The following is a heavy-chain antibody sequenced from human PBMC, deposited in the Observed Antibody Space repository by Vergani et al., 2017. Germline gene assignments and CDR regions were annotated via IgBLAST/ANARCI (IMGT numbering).Heavy chain of an antibody. CDR3: AKGSLTGYYADY. CDR1: GFTFGDYA. CDR2: IRSKAYGGTT. Sequence: EVQLVESGGGLVQPGRSLRLSCTASGFTFGDYAMSWFRQAPGKGLEWVGFIRSKAYGGTTEYAASVKGRFTISRDDSKNTLYLQMNSLRAEDTAVYYCAKGSLTGYYADYWGQGTLVTVSS. D-gene: IGHD3-9*01. V-gene: IGHV3-49*03. J-gene: IGHJ4*02.